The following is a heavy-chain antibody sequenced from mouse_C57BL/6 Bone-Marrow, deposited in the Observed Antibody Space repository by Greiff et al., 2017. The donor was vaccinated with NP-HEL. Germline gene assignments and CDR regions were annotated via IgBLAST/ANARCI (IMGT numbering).Heavy chain of an antibody. CDR2: ISYDGSN. V-gene: IGHV3-6*01. CDR1: GYSITSGYY. J-gene: IGHJ3*01. CDR3: AREEVYYDYDVGFAY. D-gene: IGHD2-4*01. Sequence: EVKLQQSGPGLVKPSQSLSLTCSVTGYSITSGYYWNWIRQFPGNKLEWMGYISYDGSNNYNPSLKNRISITRDTSKNQFFLKLNSVTTEDTATYYCAREEVYYDYDVGFAYWGQGTLVTVSA.